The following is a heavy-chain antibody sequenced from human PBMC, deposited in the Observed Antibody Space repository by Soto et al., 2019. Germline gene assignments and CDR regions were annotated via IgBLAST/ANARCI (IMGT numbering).Heavy chain of an antibody. CDR1: GYTFTSYG. CDR2: TSAYNGNT. CDR3: AISVKITAGAGIDY. V-gene: IGHV1-18*04. Sequence: QVQLVQSGAEVKKPGASVKVSCKASGYTFTSYGISWVRQAPGQGLEWMGWTSAYNGNTNCAQKLQCRVTMTTDTSTGTAYMELRSLRSDDTAVYYCAISVKITAGAGIDYWGQGTLVTVSS. D-gene: IGHD6-19*01. J-gene: IGHJ4*02.